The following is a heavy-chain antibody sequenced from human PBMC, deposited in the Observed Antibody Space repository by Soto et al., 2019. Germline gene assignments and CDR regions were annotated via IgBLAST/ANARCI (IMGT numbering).Heavy chain of an antibody. V-gene: IGHV1-18*01. J-gene: IGHJ6*03. CDR3: ARMVRGSNIDYYHYMDV. CDR2: ISASNGDT. Sequence: QVQLVQSGAEVTKSGASVKVACKASGYSFTSHGISWVRQASGQGLEWMAWISASNGDTNYAQKFQGRVTVTTDTSTSTGYMELRSLRSEDTAVYYCARMVRGSNIDYYHYMDVWGKGTTVTVSS. D-gene: IGHD3-10*01. CDR1: GYSFTSHG.